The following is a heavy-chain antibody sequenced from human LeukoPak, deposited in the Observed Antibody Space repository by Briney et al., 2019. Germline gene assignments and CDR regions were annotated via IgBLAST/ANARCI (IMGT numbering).Heavy chain of an antibody. CDR2: INHSGST. CDR3: ARGREVATISDYYYMDV. CDR1: GGSFSGYY. V-gene: IGHV4-34*01. Sequence: SETLSLTCAVYGGSFSGYYWSWIRQPPGKGLEWIGEINHSGSTNYNPSLKSRVTISVDTSKNQFSLKLSSVTAADTAVYYCARGREVATISDYYYMDVWGKGTTVTVSS. D-gene: IGHD5-12*01. J-gene: IGHJ6*03.